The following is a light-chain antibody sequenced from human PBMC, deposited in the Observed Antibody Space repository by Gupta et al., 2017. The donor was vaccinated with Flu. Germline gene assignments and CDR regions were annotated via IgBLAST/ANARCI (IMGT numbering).Light chain of an antibody. CDR1: ERLVYLDGNTY. J-gene: IGKJ1*01. Sequence: DAVLTQSPPSLIVIFGQSAPIPCTSSERLVYLDGNTYLHWFQQRPGHSPRRLIHKVSTRESGVPDRFSGSGSGTDFTLKISRLEAEDVGIYYCMQDVKWPWTFGQGTKVEI. V-gene: IGKV2-30*01. CDR3: MQDVKWPWT. CDR2: KVS.